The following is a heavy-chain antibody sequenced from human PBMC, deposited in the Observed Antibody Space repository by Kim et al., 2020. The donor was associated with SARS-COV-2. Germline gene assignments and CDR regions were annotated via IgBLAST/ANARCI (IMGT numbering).Heavy chain of an antibody. CDR1: GDSISDGNYY. J-gene: IGHJ5*02. D-gene: IGHD5-12*01. Sequence: SETLSLTCSVSGDSISDGNYYWSWIRQPPGKGLEWIGYIYYSGSTNYKPSLKSRVTISVDTSKNQFSLKLSSVTAADTAVYYCARDRSGYYSWFDPWGQG. CDR3: ARDRSGYYSWFDP. CDR2: IYYSGST. V-gene: IGHV4-61*01.